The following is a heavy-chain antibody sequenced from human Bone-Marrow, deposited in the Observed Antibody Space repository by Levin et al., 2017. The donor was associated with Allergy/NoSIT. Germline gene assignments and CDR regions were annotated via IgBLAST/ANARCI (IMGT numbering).Heavy chain of an antibody. D-gene: IGHD3/OR15-3a*01. CDR2: IYPGDSDT. V-gene: IGHV5-51*01. CDR3: ARGDFWTGYYYYGMDG. Sequence: GESLKISCKASGYSFVSYWIGWVRQMPGKGLEWMGIIYPGDSDTKYSPSFQGQVTISADMSTATAYLQWSSLKASDTAIYYCARGDFWTGYYYYGMDGWGQGTTVTVSS. J-gene: IGHJ6*02. CDR1: GYSFVSYW.